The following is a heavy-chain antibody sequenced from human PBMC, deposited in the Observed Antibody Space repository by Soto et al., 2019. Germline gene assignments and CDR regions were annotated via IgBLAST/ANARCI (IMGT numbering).Heavy chain of an antibody. D-gene: IGHD5-12*01. J-gene: IGHJ4*02. CDR2: ISSSSSYI. V-gene: IGHV3-21*01. Sequence: VGSLRLSCAASGSTFSSYSMNWVRQAPGKGLEWVSFISSSSSYIYYADSVKGRFTISRDNAKNSLYLQMNSLRAEDTAVYYCARAWTIVAPWMDFWGQGTLVTVSS. CDR1: GSTFSSYS. CDR3: ARAWTIVAPWMDF.